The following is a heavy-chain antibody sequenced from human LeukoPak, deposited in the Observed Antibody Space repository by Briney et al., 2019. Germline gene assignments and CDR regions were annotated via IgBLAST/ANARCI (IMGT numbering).Heavy chain of an antibody. Sequence: SETLSLTCTVSGGSISSSSYYWGWIRQPPGKGLEWIGNIYYSGSTYYNPSLKSRVTISVDTSKNQFSLKLSSVTAADTAVYYCARSTWIQLWLGAHYYYYMDVWGKGTTVTISS. CDR2: IYYSGST. CDR3: ARSTWIQLWLGAHYYYYMDV. V-gene: IGHV4-39*01. CDR1: GGSISSSSYY. J-gene: IGHJ6*03. D-gene: IGHD5-18*01.